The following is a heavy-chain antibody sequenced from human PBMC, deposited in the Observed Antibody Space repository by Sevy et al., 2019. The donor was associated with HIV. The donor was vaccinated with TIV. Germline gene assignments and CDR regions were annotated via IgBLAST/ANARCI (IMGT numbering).Heavy chain of an antibody. CDR3: AREAGYSTGWSPGNY. CDR1: GFTFSSHA. V-gene: IGHV3-30*14. CDR2: ISYDGVIK. J-gene: IGHJ4*02. Sequence: GGSLILSCAASGFTFSSHAMHWVRQAPGKGLEWVALISYDGVIKYYAESVKGRFTISRDNSKNTLYLQMNSLRADDTAVYYCAREAGYSTGWSPGNYWGQGTLVTVSS. D-gene: IGHD6-19*01.